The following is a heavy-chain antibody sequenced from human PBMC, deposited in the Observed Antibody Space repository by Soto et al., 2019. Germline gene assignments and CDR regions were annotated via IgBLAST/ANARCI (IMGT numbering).Heavy chain of an antibody. Sequence: QIALKESGPALVRPTQTLTLTCTCSGFSLDSSGVAVGWIRQSPGKALEWLAILYWDNDKRYSPSLKSRLTVFKDTSRSQVVLIMANMDPADTATYYCAHRGYPSGGYYGRPYDSWGQGTLVTVST. J-gene: IGHJ4*02. CDR1: GFSLDSSGVA. V-gene: IGHV2-5*02. CDR3: AHRGYPSGGYYGRPYDS. D-gene: IGHD3-10*01. CDR2: LYWDNDK.